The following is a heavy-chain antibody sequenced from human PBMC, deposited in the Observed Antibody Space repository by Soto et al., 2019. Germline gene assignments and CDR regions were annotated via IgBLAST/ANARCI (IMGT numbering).Heavy chain of an antibody. CDR1: GFTFSSYW. CDR2: INTDGSST. Sequence: GGSLRLSCAASGFTFSSYWMHWVRQAPGKGLVWVSHINTDGSSTNYADSVQGRFTISRDNVKNTLYLQMNSLRAEDTAAYVCARVVVPPAWTEGFPHRPFRRVWFDPWGRGTLVTVSS. CDR3: ARVVVPPAWTEGFPHRPFRRVWFDP. V-gene: IGHV3-74*01. D-gene: IGHD1-1*01. J-gene: IGHJ5*02.